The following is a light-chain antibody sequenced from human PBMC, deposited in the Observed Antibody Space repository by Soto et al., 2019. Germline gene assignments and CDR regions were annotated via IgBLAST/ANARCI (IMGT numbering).Light chain of an antibody. CDR3: CSYAGSYSFYV. CDR1: SSDVGGYNY. Sequence: QSALTQPRSVSGSPGQSVTISCTGTSSDVGGYNYVSWYQQHPGKAPKLMIYDVSKRPSGVPDRFSGSKSGNTASLTISGLQAEDEAHYYCCSYAGSYSFYVFGTGTKLTLL. V-gene: IGLV2-11*01. J-gene: IGLJ1*01. CDR2: DVS.